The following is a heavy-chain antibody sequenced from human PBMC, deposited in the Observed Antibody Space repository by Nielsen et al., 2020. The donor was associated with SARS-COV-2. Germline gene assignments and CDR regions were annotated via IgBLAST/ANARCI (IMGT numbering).Heavy chain of an antibody. Sequence: GGSLRLSCAASGFIFTSHAMHWVRQAPGKGLEWVAVVSYDGRNQYYADSVRGRFTISRDNSKNTLYLQMNSLRGEDTAVYYCARDQQLGYFDYWGQGTLVTVSS. CDR3: ARDQQLGYFDY. CDR1: GFIFTSHA. J-gene: IGHJ4*02. D-gene: IGHD6-13*01. V-gene: IGHV3-30*03. CDR2: VSYDGRNQ.